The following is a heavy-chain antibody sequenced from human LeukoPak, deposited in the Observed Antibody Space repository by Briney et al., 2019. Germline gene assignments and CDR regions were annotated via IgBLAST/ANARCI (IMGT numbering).Heavy chain of an antibody. D-gene: IGHD3-10*01. CDR3: ARVETRGFDY. CDR1: GFTFDSFS. CDR2: ISSSTTYI. J-gene: IGHJ4*02. V-gene: IGHV3-21*01. Sequence: GGSLRLSCAASGFTFDSFSINWVRQAPGKGLEWVASISSSTTYIYYADSVKGRFTISRDNAKNSLYLQMNSLRAEDTAVYYCARVETRGFDYWGQGTLVTVSS.